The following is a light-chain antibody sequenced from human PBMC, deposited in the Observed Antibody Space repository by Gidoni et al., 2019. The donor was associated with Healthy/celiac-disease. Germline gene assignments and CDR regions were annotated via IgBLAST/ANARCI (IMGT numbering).Light chain of an antibody. CDR2: AAS. Sequence: DIQMTPSPSSLSASVGDRVTITCRASQSISSYLNWYQQKPGKAPKLLIYAASSLQSGVPSRFSGSGSGTDFTLTINSLQPEDFATYYCQQSYSTPYSFGQGTKLEIK. CDR1: QSISSY. CDR3: QQSYSTPYS. J-gene: IGKJ2*03. V-gene: IGKV1-39*01.